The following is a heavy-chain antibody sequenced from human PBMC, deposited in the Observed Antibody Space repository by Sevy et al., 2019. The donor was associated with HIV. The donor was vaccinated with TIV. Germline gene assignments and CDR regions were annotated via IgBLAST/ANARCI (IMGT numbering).Heavy chain of an antibody. CDR3: ARDGGYSIKWYPLY. CDR2: ISYDGTEA. V-gene: IGHV3-30-3*01. Sequence: GGSLRLSCAASGFAFSSHAMHWVRRAPDKGLEWVAVISYDGTEAFYAASVEGRFTISRDNSKNMLALQINSLRPEDTAVYYCARDGGYSIKWYPLYWGHGTLVTVSS. D-gene: IGHD1-26*01. J-gene: IGHJ4*01. CDR1: GFAFSSHA.